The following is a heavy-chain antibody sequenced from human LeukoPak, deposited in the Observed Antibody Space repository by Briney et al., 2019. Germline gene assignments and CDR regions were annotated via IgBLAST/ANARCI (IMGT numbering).Heavy chain of an antibody. J-gene: IGHJ4*02. Sequence: PGRSLRLSCAASGFTFSSYSMNWVRQAPGKGLEWVSSISSSSSYIYYADSVKGRFTISRDNAKNSLYLQMNSLRAEDTAVYYCGKGVTMVRGTFDYWGQGTLVTVSS. D-gene: IGHD3-10*01. CDR3: GKGVTMVRGTFDY. CDR1: GFTFSSYS. V-gene: IGHV3-21*01. CDR2: ISSSSSYI.